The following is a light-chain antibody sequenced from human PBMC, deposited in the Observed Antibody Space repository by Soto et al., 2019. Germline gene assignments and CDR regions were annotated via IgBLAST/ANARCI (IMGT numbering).Light chain of an antibody. V-gene: IGLV2-14*01. CDR2: EVS. CDR1: ISDVGGYNY. J-gene: IGLJ1*01. Sequence: QSVLTQPSSVSGSPGQSITISCTGTISDVGGYNYVSWYQQHPGKAPKLMIYEVSNRPSGVSNRFSGYKSGNTASLTISGLQAEDEADYYCSSYTSSSTLVFGTGTKVTVL. CDR3: SSYTSSSTLV.